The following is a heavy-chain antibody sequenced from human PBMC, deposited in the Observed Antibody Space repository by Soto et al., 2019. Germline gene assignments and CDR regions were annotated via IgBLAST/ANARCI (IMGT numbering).Heavy chain of an antibody. CDR1: GFTFSLYT. J-gene: IGHJ5*02. V-gene: IGHV3-21*01. Sequence: PGGTLRLSCAASGFTFSLYTMVWVRQAPGKGLEWVSCISPSSSYRYYADSVQGRYTIPRDNAKNSVYLQMNSLRAEDTAVYYCAKDSSGYPIQNWFDPWGQGTLVTVSS. CDR3: AKDSSGYPIQNWFDP. D-gene: IGHD5-12*01. CDR2: ISPSSSYR.